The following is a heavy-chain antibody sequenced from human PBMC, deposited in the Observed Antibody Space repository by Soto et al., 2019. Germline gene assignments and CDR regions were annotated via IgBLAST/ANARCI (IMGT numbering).Heavy chain of an antibody. Sequence: SETLSLTCALSGGSFSGHYWSWIRQPPGKGLEWLAEIDDFGRTNYTPSLKSRINISLDASKNQFSLKLSSVTAADTAVYYCVRESAASGPNWFDTWGPGTLVTVSS. CDR1: GGSFSGHY. V-gene: IGHV4-34*01. D-gene: IGHD6-13*01. J-gene: IGHJ5*02. CDR3: VRESAASGPNWFDT. CDR2: IDDFGRT.